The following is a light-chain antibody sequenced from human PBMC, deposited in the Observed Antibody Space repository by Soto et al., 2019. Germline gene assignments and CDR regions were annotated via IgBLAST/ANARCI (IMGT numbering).Light chain of an antibody. Sequence: DIVMTQSPDSLAVSLGERATINCKSSQSIFYSSNNKNYLAWFQQKPGQPPKLLIYWASTRESGVPDRFSGSGSGTDFTLTISGLQAEDVAVYYGQQYYSAPTWTFGQGTKVEIK. CDR1: QSIFYSSNNKNY. CDR3: QQYYSAPTWT. CDR2: WAS. V-gene: IGKV4-1*01. J-gene: IGKJ1*01.